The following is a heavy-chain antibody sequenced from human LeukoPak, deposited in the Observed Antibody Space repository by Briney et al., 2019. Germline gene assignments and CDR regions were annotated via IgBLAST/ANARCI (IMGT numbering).Heavy chain of an antibody. CDR3: ARASCGGDCSHTAKLPHDAFDI. CDR2: IIPIFGIA. D-gene: IGHD2-21*02. CDR1: GGTFSIYA. Sequence: AASVKVSCKASGGTFSIYAISWVRQAPGQGLEWMGRIIPIFGIANYAQKFQGRVTITADKSTSTAYMELSSLRSEDTAVYYCARASCGGDCSHTAKLPHDAFDIWGQGTMVTVSS. J-gene: IGHJ3*02. V-gene: IGHV1-69*04.